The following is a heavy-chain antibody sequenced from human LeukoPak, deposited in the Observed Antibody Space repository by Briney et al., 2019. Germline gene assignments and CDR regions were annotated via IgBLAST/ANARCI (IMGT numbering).Heavy chain of an antibody. V-gene: IGHV3-21*01. CDR1: GFTFSSYS. J-gene: IGHJ5*02. D-gene: IGHD1-26*01. Sequence: PGGSLRLSCAASGFTFSSYSMNWVRQAPGKGLEWVSSISSSGSHMYYADSVKGRFTISRDNAKNSLYLQMNSLRAEDTAVYYCARLGAVKVDPWGQGTLVTVSS. CDR3: ARLGAVKVDP. CDR2: ISSSGSHM.